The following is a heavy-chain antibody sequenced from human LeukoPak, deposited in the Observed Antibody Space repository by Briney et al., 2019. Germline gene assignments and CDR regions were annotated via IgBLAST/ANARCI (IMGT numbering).Heavy chain of an antibody. Sequence: GGSLRLSCAASGFTFSSYSMNWVRQAPGKGLEWVSSISSSSSYIYYADSVKGRFTISRDNAKNSLYLQMNSLRAEDTAVYYCARDRGFDRAHFDYWGQGTLVTVSS. CDR3: ARDRGFDRAHFDY. J-gene: IGHJ4*02. V-gene: IGHV3-21*01. CDR1: GFTFSSYS. D-gene: IGHD3-10*01. CDR2: ISSSSSYI.